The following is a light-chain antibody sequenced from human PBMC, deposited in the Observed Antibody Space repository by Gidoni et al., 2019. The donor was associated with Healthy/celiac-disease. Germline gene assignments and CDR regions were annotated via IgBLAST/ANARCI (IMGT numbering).Light chain of an antibody. J-gene: IGLJ3*02. Sequence: QSVLTQPPSVSGAPGQRVPISCTGRSSHIGAGYDVHWYQQLPGTAPKLLIYGNSNRPSGVPDRFSGSKSGTSASRAITGLQAEDEADYYCQSYDSSLSGWVFGGGTKLTVL. CDR2: GNS. V-gene: IGLV1-40*01. CDR3: QSYDSSLSGWV. CDR1: SSHIGAGYD.